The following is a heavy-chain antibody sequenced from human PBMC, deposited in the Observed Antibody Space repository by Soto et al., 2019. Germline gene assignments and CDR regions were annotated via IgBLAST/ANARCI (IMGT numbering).Heavy chain of an antibody. CDR2: ISGYNGNT. J-gene: IGHJ6*02. CDR1: GYSFTTYG. V-gene: IGHV1-18*01. CDR3: AREGPAPYYYYGMDV. Sequence: QVQLVQSGGEVKKPGASVKVSCKTSGYSFTTYGISWVRQAPGQGLEWMGWISGYNGNTNYSQKYQGRVNMTTNTSTSTAYMELRSLRSDDTAVYYCAREGPAPYYYYGMDVWGPGSTVAVSS.